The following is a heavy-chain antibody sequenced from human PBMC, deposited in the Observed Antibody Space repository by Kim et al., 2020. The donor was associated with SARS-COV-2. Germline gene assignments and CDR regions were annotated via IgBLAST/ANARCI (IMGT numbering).Heavy chain of an antibody. CDR2: IWYDGSNK. D-gene: IGHD3-16*01. Sequence: GGSLRLSCAASGFTFSSYGMHWVRQAPGKGLEWVAVIWYDGSNKYYADSVKGRFTISRDNSKNTLYLQMNSLRAEDTAVYYCARDRASRFQGWQHGFDYWGQGTLVTVSS. CDR3: ARDRASRFQGWQHGFDY. J-gene: IGHJ4*02. V-gene: IGHV3-33*01. CDR1: GFTFSSYG.